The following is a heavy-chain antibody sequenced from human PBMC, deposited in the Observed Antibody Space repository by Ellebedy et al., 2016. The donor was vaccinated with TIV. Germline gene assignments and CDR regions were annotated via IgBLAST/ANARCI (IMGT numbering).Heavy chain of an antibody. Sequence: ASVKVSXKASGYTFSNYGICWVRQAPGQGLEWMGWMNPNNGNTGYAQKFQGRVTMTRNTSISTAYMELSSLRSEDTAVYFCARMTKGWETLRWFNPWGQGTLVTVSS. V-gene: IGHV1-8*02. CDR2: MNPNNGNT. CDR1: GYTFSNYG. J-gene: IGHJ5*02. D-gene: IGHD1-26*01. CDR3: ARMTKGWETLRWFNP.